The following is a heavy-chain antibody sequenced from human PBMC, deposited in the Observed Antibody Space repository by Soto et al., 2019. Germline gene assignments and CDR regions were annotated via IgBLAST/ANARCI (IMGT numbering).Heavy chain of an antibody. Sequence: VKVSCKASGYTFTSYDINWVRQATGQGLXWMGWMNPNSGNTGYAQXFQGRVTMTRNTSISTAYMELSSLRSEDTAVYYCARERTYFGDYWGQGTLVTVSS. CDR2: MNPNSGNT. J-gene: IGHJ4*02. CDR1: GYTFTSYD. V-gene: IGHV1-8*01. CDR3: ARERTYFGDY. D-gene: IGHD3-9*01.